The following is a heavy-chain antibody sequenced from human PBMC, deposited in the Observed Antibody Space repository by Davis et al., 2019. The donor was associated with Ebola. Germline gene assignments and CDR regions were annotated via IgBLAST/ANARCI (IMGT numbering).Heavy chain of an antibody. J-gene: IGHJ6*02. V-gene: IGHV4-61*01. CDR3: ARRTYDFGMDV. D-gene: IGHD3-3*01. Sequence: SETLSLTCTVSGGSISSSSYYWSWIRQPPGKGLEWIGYIYYSGSTNYNPSLKSRVTISVDTSKNQFSLKLSSVTAADTAVYYCARRTYDFGMDVWGQGTTVTVSS. CDR2: IYYSGST. CDR1: GGSISSSSYY.